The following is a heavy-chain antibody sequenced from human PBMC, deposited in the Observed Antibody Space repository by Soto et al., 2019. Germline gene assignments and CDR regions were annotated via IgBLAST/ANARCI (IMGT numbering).Heavy chain of an antibody. CDR1: GGSFSGYY. CDR2: INHSGST. J-gene: IGHJ3*02. D-gene: IGHD6-19*01. V-gene: IGHV4-34*01. CDR3: ASTYSSGWYEAFDI. Sequence: QVQLQQWGAGLLKPSETLSLTCAVYGGSFSGYYWSWIRQPPGKGLEWIGEINHSGSTNYNPSLKSRVNISVDTSKIQFSLKLSSVTAADTAVYYCASTYSSGWYEAFDIWGQGTMVTVSS.